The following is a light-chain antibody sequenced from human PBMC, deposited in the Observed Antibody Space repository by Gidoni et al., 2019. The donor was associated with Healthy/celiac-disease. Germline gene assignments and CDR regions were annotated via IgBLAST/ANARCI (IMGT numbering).Light chain of an antibody. J-gene: IGKJ1*01. CDR1: QSVSSSY. Sequence: EIVLTQSPGTLSLSPEERATLSCRASQSVSSSYLAWYQQKPGQAPRLLLYGASSRATGIPDRFSGSGSGTDFTLTISSLEPADFAVYYCQQYGSSQWTFGPGTKVEIK. CDR3: QQYGSSQWT. CDR2: GAS. V-gene: IGKV3-20*01.